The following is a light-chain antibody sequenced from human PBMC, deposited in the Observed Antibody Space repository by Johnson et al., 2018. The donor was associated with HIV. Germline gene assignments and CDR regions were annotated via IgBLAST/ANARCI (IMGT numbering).Light chain of an antibody. V-gene: IGLV1-51*01. CDR1: SSNIGNNY. CDR2: DNN. CDR3: RTWDSSLSARYV. J-gene: IGLJ1*01. Sequence: QSVLTQPPSMSAAPGQKVTISCSGSSSNIGNNYVSWYQQLPGTAPKLLIYDNNKRPSGIPDRFSGSKSGTSATLGITGLQTGDEADYYCRTWDSSLSARYVFGTGTKVTVL.